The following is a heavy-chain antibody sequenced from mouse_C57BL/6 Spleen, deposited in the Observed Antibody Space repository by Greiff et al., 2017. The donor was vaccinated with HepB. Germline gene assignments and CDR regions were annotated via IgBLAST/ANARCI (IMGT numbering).Heavy chain of an antibody. V-gene: IGHV1-50*01. CDR1: GYTFTSYW. J-gene: IGHJ2*01. CDR2: IDPSDSYT. CDR3: ARGEGNYFDY. Sequence: QVQLQQPGAELVKPGASVKLSCKASGYTFTSYWMQWVKQRPGQGLEWIGEIDPSDSYTNYNQKFKGKATLTVDTSSSTADMQLSSLTSDDSAVYYCARGEGNYFDYWGQGTTLTVSS.